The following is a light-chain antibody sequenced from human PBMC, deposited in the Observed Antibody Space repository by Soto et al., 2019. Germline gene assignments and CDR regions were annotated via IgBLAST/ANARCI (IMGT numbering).Light chain of an antibody. CDR3: QQYGSSPAT. Sequence: EIVLTQSPATLSLSPGERATLSCRASQSASSYLAWYQQKPGQAPRLLIYGASSRATGIPDRFSGSGSGTDFTLTISRLEPEDFAVYYCQQYGSSPATFGQGTKVDIK. J-gene: IGKJ1*01. CDR2: GAS. V-gene: IGKV3-20*01. CDR1: QSASSY.